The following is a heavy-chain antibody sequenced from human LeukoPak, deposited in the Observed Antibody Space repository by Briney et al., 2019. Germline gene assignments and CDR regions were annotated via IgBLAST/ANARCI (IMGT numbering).Heavy chain of an antibody. CDR1: GFTFSSYS. V-gene: IGHV3-21*01. CDR3: ARGPKDDFWSGYYGDYMDV. Sequence: GGSLRLSCAASGFTFSSYSMNWVRQAPGKGLEWVSSISSSSSYIYYADSVKGRFTISRDNAKNSLCLQMNSLRAEDTAVYYCARGPKDDFWSGYYGDYMDVWGKGTTVTVSS. J-gene: IGHJ6*03. CDR2: ISSSSSYI. D-gene: IGHD3-3*01.